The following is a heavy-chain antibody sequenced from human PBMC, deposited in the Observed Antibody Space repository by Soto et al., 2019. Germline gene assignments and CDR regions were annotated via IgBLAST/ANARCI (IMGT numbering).Heavy chain of an antibody. J-gene: IGHJ4*02. D-gene: IGHD6-13*01. CDR3: ARGIRIAAAGSAAYRY. CDR1: GYTFTSYY. Sequence: QVQLVQSGAEVKKPGASVKVSCKASGYTFTSYYMHWVRQAPGQGLEWMGIINPSGGSTSYAQKFQGRVTMTRDTSTSTVYKELSSLRSEDTAVYYCARGIRIAAAGSAAYRYWGQGTLVTVSS. CDR2: INPSGGST. V-gene: IGHV1-46*01.